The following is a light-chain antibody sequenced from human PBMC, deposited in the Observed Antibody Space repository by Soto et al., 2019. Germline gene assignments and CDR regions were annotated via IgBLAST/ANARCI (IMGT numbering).Light chain of an antibody. CDR3: SSYAGINNV. Sequence: QSALTQPPSASGSPGQSVTISCTGTSNDVGGYNYVSWYQQHPGKAPKLMIYEVSKRPSGVPDRFSGSKSGNTASLTVSGLQVEDEADYYCSSYAGINNVFGAGTKLTVL. CDR1: SNDVGGYNY. J-gene: IGLJ1*01. V-gene: IGLV2-8*01. CDR2: EVS.